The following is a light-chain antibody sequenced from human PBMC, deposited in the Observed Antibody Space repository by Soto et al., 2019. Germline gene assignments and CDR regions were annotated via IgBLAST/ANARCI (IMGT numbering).Light chain of an antibody. CDR2: DAS. CDR1: QSVSAN. J-gene: IGKJ5*01. CDR3: QQYKNWHPIT. V-gene: IGKV3-15*01. Sequence: DIVMTQSPATLSVSPGERATISCRASQSVSANLAWYQQKPGQAPRLLIYDASTMATGIPARFSGSGSGTELTLTIMSLQSEDFAAYYCQQYKNWHPITFGKGTRLEIK.